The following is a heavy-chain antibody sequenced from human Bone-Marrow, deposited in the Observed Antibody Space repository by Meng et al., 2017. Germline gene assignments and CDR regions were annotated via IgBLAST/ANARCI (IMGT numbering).Heavy chain of an antibody. J-gene: IGHJ4*02. CDR2: IIPIFGTA. CDR1: GGTFSSYA. Sequence: LWRSGVEGKGPGSSVKVSVKASGGTFSSYAISWVRQAPGQGLDWMGGIIPIFGTANYAQKFQGRVTITADESTSTAYMELSSLRSEDTAVYYCATARGGATPYYFDYWGQGTLVTVSS. V-gene: IGHV1-69*01. D-gene: IGHD1-26*01. CDR3: ATARGGATPYYFDY.